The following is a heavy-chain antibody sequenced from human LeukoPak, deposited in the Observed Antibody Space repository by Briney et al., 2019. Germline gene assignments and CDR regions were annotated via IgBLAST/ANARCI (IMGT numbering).Heavy chain of an antibody. V-gene: IGHV1-18*01. CDR1: GYTFTSYG. D-gene: IGHD6-13*01. Sequence: ASVTVSCKASGYTFTSYGISWVRQAPGQGLEWMGWISAYNGNTNYAQKLQGRVTMTTDTSTSTAYMELRSLRSDDTAVYYCARDPGIAAAGFLNWFDPWGQGTLVTVSS. CDR2: ISAYNGNT. CDR3: ARDPGIAAAGFLNWFDP. J-gene: IGHJ5*02.